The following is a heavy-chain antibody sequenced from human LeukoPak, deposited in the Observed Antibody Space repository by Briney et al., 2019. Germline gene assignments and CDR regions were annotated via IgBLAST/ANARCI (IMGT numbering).Heavy chain of an antibody. CDR2: ISASGAVP. CDR3: AWSPIVASEDY. D-gene: IGHD5-12*01. J-gene: IGHJ4*02. Sequence: GGSLRLSCAASGFRFDSFYMGWIRHVPGKGLDYIALISASGAVPYYAESVEGRFTISRDNAKNSVSLQMNSLSADYTAIYYCAWSPIVASEDYWGQGTQVTVSS. CDR1: GFRFDSFY. V-gene: IGHV3-11*04.